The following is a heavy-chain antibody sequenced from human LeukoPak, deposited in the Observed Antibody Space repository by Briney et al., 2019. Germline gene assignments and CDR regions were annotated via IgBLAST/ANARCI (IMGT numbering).Heavy chain of an antibody. CDR1: GYTFTSYY. D-gene: IGHD3-10*01. CDR2: INPNSGDR. Sequence: GASVKVSCTASGYTFTSYYIHWVRQAPGQGLEWMGWINPNSGDRNSAQKFQGRVTMTRDASISTAYMELSRLRSDDTAVYYCARVYDIFGSGSHSDFWGQGTLVTVSS. V-gene: IGHV1-2*02. CDR3: ARVYDIFGSGSHSDF. J-gene: IGHJ4*02.